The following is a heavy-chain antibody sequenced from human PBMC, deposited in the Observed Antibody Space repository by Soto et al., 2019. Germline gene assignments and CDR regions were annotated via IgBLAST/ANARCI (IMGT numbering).Heavy chain of an antibody. D-gene: IGHD3-9*01. V-gene: IGHV1-46*03. CDR1: GYTFTSYY. CDR2: INPSGGST. CDR3: ARRADYDILTGPKDYFDY. J-gene: IGHJ4*02. Sequence: AASVKVSCKASGYTFTSYYMHWVRQAPGQGLEWMGIINPSGGSTSYAQKFQGRVTMTRDTSTSTVYMELSSLRSEDTAVYYCARRADYDILTGPKDYFDYWGQGTLVTVSS.